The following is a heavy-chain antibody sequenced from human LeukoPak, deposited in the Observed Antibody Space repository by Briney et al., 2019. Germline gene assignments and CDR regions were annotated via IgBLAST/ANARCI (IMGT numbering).Heavy chain of an antibody. J-gene: IGHJ4*02. CDR2: IYYSGST. D-gene: IGHD3-9*01. CDR3: ARGYFDWLPDY. Sequence: PSETLSLTCTVSGGSISTYYWSWIRQPPGKGLEWIGYIYYSGSTNYNPSLKSRVSISVDTSKNQLSLKLSSVTAADTAVYYCARGYFDWLPDYWGQGTLVTVSS. CDR1: GGSISTYY. V-gene: IGHV4-59*01.